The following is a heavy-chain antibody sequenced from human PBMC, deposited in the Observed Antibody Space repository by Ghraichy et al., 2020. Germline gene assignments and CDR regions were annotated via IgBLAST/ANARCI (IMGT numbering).Heavy chain of an antibody. V-gene: IGHV3-23*01. D-gene: IGHD3-22*01. J-gene: IGHJ4*02. CDR1: GFTFSSYA. Sequence: GGSLRLSCAASGFTFSSYAMSWVRQPPWKGLEWVSSIGSSGDFTYYADSVKGRFTISRDNSKNTLSLQMNSLRAEDTAIYHCAKRGHYYHESSGYYTFYFDHWGQGALVTVSS. CDR2: IGSSGDFT. CDR3: AKRGHYYHESSGYYTFYFDH.